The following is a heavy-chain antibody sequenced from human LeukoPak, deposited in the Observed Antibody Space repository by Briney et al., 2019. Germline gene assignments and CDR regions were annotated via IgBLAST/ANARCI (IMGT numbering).Heavy chain of an antibody. D-gene: IGHD6-19*01. J-gene: IGHJ4*02. CDR3: ARAGSSGGYSGY. CDR2: IYTSGST. V-gene: IGHV4-4*07. Sequence: SETLSLTCTVSGGSISSYYWSWIRQPAGKGPEWSGRIYTSGSTNYNPSLKSRVTMSVDTSKNQFSLKLSSVTAADTAVYYCARAGSSGGYSGYWGQGTLVTVSS. CDR1: GGSISSYY.